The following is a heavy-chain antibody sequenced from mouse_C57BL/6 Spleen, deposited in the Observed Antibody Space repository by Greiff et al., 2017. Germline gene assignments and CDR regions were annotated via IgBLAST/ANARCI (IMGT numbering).Heavy chain of an antibody. V-gene: IGHV7-3*01. D-gene: IGHD2-4*01. J-gene: IGHJ3*01. CDR3: ASPYDYDEVGFAY. CDR1: GFTFTDYY. CDR2: IRNKANGYTT. Sequence: EVQLQESGGGLVQPGGSLSLSCAASGFTFTDYYMSWVRQPPGKALEWLGFIRNKANGYTTEYSASVKGRFTISRDNSQSILYLQMNALRAEDSATYYCASPYDYDEVGFAYWGQGTLVTVSA.